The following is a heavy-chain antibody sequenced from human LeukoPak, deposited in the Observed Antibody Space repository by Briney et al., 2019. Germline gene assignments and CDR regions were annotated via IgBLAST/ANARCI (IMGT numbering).Heavy chain of an antibody. Sequence: ASVKVSCKASGYPFTNYYIHWVRQAPGQGLEWMGIVNPSGGGTTYAQKFQGGVTMTRDTSTRTVYMELSSLRSDDTAVYHCARETDIAAAANYFDYWGQGTLVTVSS. CDR3: ARETDIAAAANYFDY. CDR2: VNPSGGGT. D-gene: IGHD6-13*01. CDR1: GYPFTNYY. J-gene: IGHJ4*02. V-gene: IGHV1-46*01.